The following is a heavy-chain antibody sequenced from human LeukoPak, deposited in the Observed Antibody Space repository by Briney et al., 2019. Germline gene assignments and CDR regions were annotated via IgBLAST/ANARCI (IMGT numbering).Heavy chain of an antibody. J-gene: IGHJ4*02. CDR2: IDSDGSST. CDR1: GFTFSRYW. Sequence: GGSLRLSCAASGFTFSRYWMHWVRQAPGKGLVWVSRIDSDGSSTNYADSVKGRFTISRDNSKNTLYLQMNSLRAEDTAVYYCAKDFGSTLYQDYWGQGTLVTVSS. V-gene: IGHV3-74*01. D-gene: IGHD3-16*02. CDR3: AKDFGSTLYQDY.